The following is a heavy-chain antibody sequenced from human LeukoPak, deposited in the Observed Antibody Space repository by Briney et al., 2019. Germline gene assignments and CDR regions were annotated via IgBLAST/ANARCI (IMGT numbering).Heavy chain of an antibody. CDR2: INHSGGT. D-gene: IGHD2-21*01. CDR3: ARGPLIAYYFDY. CDR1: GGSSSGYY. V-gene: IGHV4-34*01. Sequence: PSETLSLTCAVYGGSSSGYYWSWIRQPPGKGLEWIGEINHSGGTKYNPSLKSRVTISVDTSKNQFSLKLSSVTAADTAVYYCARGPLIAYYFDYWGQGTLVTVSS. J-gene: IGHJ4*02.